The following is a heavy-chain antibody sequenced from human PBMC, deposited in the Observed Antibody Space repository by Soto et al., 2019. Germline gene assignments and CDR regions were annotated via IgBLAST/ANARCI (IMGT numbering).Heavy chain of an antibody. V-gene: IGHV3-7*03. CDR2: IRQDGSEG. J-gene: IGHJ6*02. CDR3: ARERGSKSMDV. D-gene: IGHD2-15*01. CDR1: GFIFSNYW. Sequence: PTGGSLRLSCAASGFIFSNYWMTWVRQAPGKGLEWVANIRQDGSEGSYVDSVKGRFTISRDNAKVSLFLQMNSLRAEDTAVYYCARERGSKSMDVWGQGTTVTVSS.